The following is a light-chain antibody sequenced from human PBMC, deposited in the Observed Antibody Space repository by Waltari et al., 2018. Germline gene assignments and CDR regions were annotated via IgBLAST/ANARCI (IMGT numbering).Light chain of an antibody. V-gene: IGLV3-25*03. CDR3: QSADGGSRYWV. J-gene: IGLJ3*02. CDR2: KDT. Sequence: SYELTQPPSVSVSPGQTARIPCSGEELPKQYVYWYQQKPGQAPVLLIYKDTERPSGIPERFSGSTSGTTVTLTIRGGQAEDEADYYCQSADGGSRYWVFGGGTKVTVL. CDR1: ELPKQY.